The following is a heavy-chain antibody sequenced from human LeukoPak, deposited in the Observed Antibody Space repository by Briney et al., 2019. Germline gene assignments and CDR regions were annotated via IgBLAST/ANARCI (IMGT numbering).Heavy chain of an antibody. J-gene: IGHJ4*02. V-gene: IGHV3-23*01. Sequence: GGSLRLSCAASGFTFSTYAMTWVRQTPGKGLEWVSPIRASGSSTYYADSVKGRFTISRDNSKNTLYLQMNSLRAGDTAVYYCARDSMAGSLDRDDWGEGTLVTVSS. CDR1: GFTFSTYA. CDR3: ARDSMAGSLDRDD. CDR2: IRASGSST. D-gene: IGHD2/OR15-2a*01.